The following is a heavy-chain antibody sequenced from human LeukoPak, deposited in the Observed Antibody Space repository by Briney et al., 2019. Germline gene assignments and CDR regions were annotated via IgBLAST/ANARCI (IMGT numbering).Heavy chain of an antibody. Sequence: QAGGSLRLSCAASGFTFSSYAMSWVRQAPGKGLEWVSAISGSGGSTYYADSVKGRFTISRDNSKITLYLQMNSLRAEDTAVYYCAKDYGYYDSSGYSYYFDYWGQGTLVTVSS. CDR1: GFTFSSYA. V-gene: IGHV3-23*01. J-gene: IGHJ4*02. CDR3: AKDYGYYDSSGYSYYFDY. CDR2: ISGSGGST. D-gene: IGHD3-22*01.